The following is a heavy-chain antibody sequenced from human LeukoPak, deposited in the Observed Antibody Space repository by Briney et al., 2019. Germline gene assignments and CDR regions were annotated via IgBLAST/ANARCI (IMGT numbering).Heavy chain of an antibody. Sequence: GRSLRLSCSASAFTVDDYAMDWVRQAPGKGLEWGSGIRWNSGSIAYADSVKGRFTISRDNAKNSLYLQMNSLRAEDTALYYCAKDGDSGSQMEHDAIDIWGQGTMVTVSS. CDR3: AKDGDSGSQMEHDAIDI. J-gene: IGHJ3*02. CDR1: AFTVDDYA. D-gene: IGHD1-26*01. CDR2: IRWNSGSI. V-gene: IGHV3-9*01.